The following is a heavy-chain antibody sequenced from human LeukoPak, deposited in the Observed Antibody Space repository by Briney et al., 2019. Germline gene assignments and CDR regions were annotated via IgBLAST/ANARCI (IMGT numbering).Heavy chain of an antibody. V-gene: IGHV1-69*06. CDR3: ARDPHYYGSGKNYYFDY. Sequence: GASVKVSCKASGGTFSSYAISWVRQAPGQGLEWMGGIIPIFGTANYAQKFQGRVTITADKSTSTAYMELSSLRSADTAVYYCARDPHYYGSGKNYYFDYWGQGTLVTVSS. D-gene: IGHD3-10*01. J-gene: IGHJ4*02. CDR1: GGTFSSYA. CDR2: IIPIFGTA.